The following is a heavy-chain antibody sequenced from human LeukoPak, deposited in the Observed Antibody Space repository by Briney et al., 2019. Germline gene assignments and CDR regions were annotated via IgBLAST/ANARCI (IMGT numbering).Heavy chain of an antibody. J-gene: IGHJ5*02. Sequence: GGSLRLSCAASGLTLSIYRMHWVRQAPDKGLEWVAIIWYDGSNRYYADSVKGRFTISRDNSKNTLYLQMDSLRAEDTAVYYCARSGSSLNWFDPWGQGTLVTVSS. V-gene: IGHV3-33*08. D-gene: IGHD2-15*01. CDR2: IWYDGSNR. CDR1: GLTLSIYR. CDR3: ARSGSSLNWFDP.